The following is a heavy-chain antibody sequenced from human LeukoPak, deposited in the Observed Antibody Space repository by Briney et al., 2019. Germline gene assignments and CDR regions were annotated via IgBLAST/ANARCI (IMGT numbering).Heavy chain of an antibody. D-gene: IGHD2-15*01. CDR3: AREIVGDVNIDG. J-gene: IGHJ4*02. Sequence: PGRTLRLSCETSGFTFSNYRMHWVRQTPGKGLEWVAAIWHDGSNIFYADSVKGRFTISRDNSKNTLFLQMNSLRAEDTALYYCAREIVGDVNIDGWGQGTLVTVSS. V-gene: IGHV3-33*01. CDR1: GFTFSNYR. CDR2: IWHDGSNI.